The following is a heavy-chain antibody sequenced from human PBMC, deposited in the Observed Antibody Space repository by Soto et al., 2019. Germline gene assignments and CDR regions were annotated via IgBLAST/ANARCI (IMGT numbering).Heavy chain of an antibody. Sequence: SETLSLTCTVSGGSISSYYWSWIRQPPGKGLEWIGYIYYSGSTNYNPSLKSRVTISVDTSKNQFSLKLSSVTAADTAVYYCARAFHDFWNDGYYYYGMDVWGQGTTVTVSS. J-gene: IGHJ6*02. D-gene: IGHD3-3*01. CDR3: ARAFHDFWNDGYYYYGMDV. CDR1: GGSISSYY. V-gene: IGHV4-59*01. CDR2: IYYSGST.